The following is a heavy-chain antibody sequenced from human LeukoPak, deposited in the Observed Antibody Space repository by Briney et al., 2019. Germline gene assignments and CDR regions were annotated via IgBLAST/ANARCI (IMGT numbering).Heavy chain of an antibody. CDR3: ARELYRGLGNWFDP. D-gene: IGHD3-10*01. CDR1: GFPLTYSTHN. V-gene: IGHV3-48*01. Sequence: GGSLRLSCVASGFPLTYSTHNMMWVRQAPGKGLEWISFISNGGSTIYYANSVEGRFTISRDNAKNSLYLQMNGLRAEDTAVYYCARELYRGLGNWFDPWGQGTLVTVSS. J-gene: IGHJ5*02. CDR2: ISNGGSTI.